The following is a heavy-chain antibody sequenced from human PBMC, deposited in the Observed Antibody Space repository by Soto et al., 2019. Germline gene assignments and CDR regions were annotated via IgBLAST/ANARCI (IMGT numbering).Heavy chain of an antibody. Sequence: VQLVESGGGVVQPGRSLRLSCAASGFTFSDYAMHWVRQAPGKGLEWVAVVSHDGRNTHYADSVKGRFTISSESSKNTVLLEMTSLRAEATAVYYCAKGGRQWLVTSDFNYWGQGALVTVSS. J-gene: IGHJ4*02. V-gene: IGHV3-30*18. CDR2: VSHDGRNT. D-gene: IGHD6-19*01. CDR1: GFTFSDYA. CDR3: AKGGRQWLVTSDFNY.